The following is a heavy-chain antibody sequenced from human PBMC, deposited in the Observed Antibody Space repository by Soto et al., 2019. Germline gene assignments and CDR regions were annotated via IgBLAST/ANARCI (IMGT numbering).Heavy chain of an antibody. D-gene: IGHD2-15*01. J-gene: IGHJ3*01. CDR3: ARVGCSGGSCWSPLSAFDF. CDR2: IKQDGSEK. CDR1: GFTLSSYL. V-gene: IGHV3-7*01. Sequence: GGSLRLSCAASGFTLSSYLMSWVRQAPGKGLEWVANIKQDGSEKYYVDSVKGRFTTSRDNAKNSLYLQMNSLRAEDTAVYYCARVGCSGGSCWSPLSAFDFSGPGPFVTV.